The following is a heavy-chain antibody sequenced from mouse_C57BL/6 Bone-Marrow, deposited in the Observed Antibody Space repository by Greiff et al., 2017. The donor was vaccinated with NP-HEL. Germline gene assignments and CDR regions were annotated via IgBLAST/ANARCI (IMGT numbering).Heavy chain of an antibody. CDR2: INYDGSST. CDR3: ARGRNSSYYYAMDY. V-gene: IGHV5-16*01. Sequence: EVQVVESEGGLVQPGSSMKLSCTASGFTFSDYYMAWVRQVPEKGLEWVANINYDGSSTYYLDSLKSRFIISRDNAKNILYLQMSSLKSEDTATYYCARGRNSSYYYAMDYWGQGTSVTVSS. J-gene: IGHJ4*01. CDR1: GFTFSDYY.